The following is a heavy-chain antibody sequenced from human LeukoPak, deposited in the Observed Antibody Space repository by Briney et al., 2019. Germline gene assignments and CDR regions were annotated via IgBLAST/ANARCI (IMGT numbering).Heavy chain of an antibody. CDR1: GFTFSTYA. D-gene: IGHD3-10*01. CDR3: AKVTYGSGTYGAFDY. CDR2: ISGSVGGT. V-gene: IGHV3-23*01. Sequence: PGWSLRLSCAASGFTFSTYAMSWVRQAPGKGLEGVSPISGSVGGTYFADSLKGRVTISRNNSKNTLYLQMHRLRAEDTAVYYCAKVTYGSGTYGAFDYWGQGTLVTVSS. J-gene: IGHJ4*02.